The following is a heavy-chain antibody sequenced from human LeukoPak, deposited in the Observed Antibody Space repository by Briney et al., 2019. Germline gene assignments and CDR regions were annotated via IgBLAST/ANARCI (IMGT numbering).Heavy chain of an antibody. V-gene: IGHV1-2*02. Sequence: ASVKVSCKTSGYTFTDYYIHWVRQAPGQGLEWMGWICPDSGVTNSAQKFPGRVSMTRDTSISSAYMELSSLRSDDTAVYYCATCTSTSCYKNSGAAFHVWGQGTMVTVSS. D-gene: IGHD2-2*02. CDR3: ATCTSTSCYKNSGAAFHV. CDR1: GYTFTDYY. CDR2: ICPDSGVT. J-gene: IGHJ3*01.